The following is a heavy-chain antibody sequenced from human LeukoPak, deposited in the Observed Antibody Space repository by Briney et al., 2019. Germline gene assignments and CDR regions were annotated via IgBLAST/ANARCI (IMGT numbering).Heavy chain of an antibody. V-gene: IGHV1-8*01. Sequence: ASVKVSCKASGYTFTSYDINWVRQATGQGLEWMGWMNPNSGNTGYAQKFQGRVTMTRNTSISTAYMELSSLRSEDTAVYYCARSQLWFGYFDYWGQGTLVTVSS. J-gene: IGHJ4*02. D-gene: IGHD3-10*01. CDR2: MNPNSGNT. CDR1: GYTFTSYD. CDR3: ARSQLWFGYFDY.